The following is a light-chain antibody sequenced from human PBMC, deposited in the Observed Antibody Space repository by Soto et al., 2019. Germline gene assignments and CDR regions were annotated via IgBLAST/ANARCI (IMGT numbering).Light chain of an antibody. Sequence: ERVLTQSPATLSVSPGGSATLSCRASQSVTFDLAWYQQRPGQAPRLLIYGAFKRATGVPARFSGSGSGTEFTLTISGLESEDLAVYYCQQYTNLETFGGGTRVEIK. J-gene: IGKJ4*01. CDR2: GAF. CDR3: QQYTNLET. V-gene: IGKV3-15*01. CDR1: QSVTFD.